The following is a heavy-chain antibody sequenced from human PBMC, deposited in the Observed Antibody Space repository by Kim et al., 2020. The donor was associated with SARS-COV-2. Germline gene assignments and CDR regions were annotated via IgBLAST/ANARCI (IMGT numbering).Heavy chain of an antibody. D-gene: IGHD6-19*01. CDR3: ARDEGQWLFGMDV. Sequence: GGSLRLSCAASGFTFSSYGMHWVRQAPGKGLEWVAVIWYDGSNKYYADSVKGRFTISRDNSKNTLYLQMNSLRAEDTAVYYCARDEGQWLFGMDVWGQGTTVTVSS. J-gene: IGHJ6*02. CDR1: GFTFSSYG. CDR2: IWYDGSNK. V-gene: IGHV3-33*01.